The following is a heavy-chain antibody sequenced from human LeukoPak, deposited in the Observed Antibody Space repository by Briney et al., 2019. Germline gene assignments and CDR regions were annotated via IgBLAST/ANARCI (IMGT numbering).Heavy chain of an antibody. CDR1: GGSISSYY. V-gene: IGHV4-4*07. J-gene: IGHJ5*02. D-gene: IGHD3-9*01. CDR2: IYTSGST. Sequence: SETLSLTCTVSGGSISSYYWSWIRQPAGKGLEWIGRIYTSGSTNYNPSLKSRVTMSVDTSKNQFSLKLSSVTAADTAVYYCARDWVDDILTGRRFDPWGQGTLVTVSS. CDR3: ARDWVDDILTGRRFDP.